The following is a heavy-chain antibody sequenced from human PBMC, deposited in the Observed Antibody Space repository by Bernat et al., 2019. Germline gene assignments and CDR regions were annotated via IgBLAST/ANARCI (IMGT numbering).Heavy chain of an antibody. CDR3: ARFAYGSWSYWALNFDY. Sequence: EVQLLESGGGLVQPGGSLRLSCAASGFTFSSYAMSWVRQAPGKGLEWVSAISGSGGSTYYADSVKGRFTISRDNSKNTLYLQMNSLRAEDTAVYYCARFAYGSWSYWALNFDYWGQGTLVTVSS. CDR1: GFTFSSYA. CDR2: ISGSGGST. J-gene: IGHJ4*02. D-gene: IGHD3-10*01. V-gene: IGHV3-23*01.